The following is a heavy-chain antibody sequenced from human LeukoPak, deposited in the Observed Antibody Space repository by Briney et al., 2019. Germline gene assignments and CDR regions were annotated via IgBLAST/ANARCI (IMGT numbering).Heavy chain of an antibody. CDR2: IYYSGAT. Sequence: PSETLSPTCTVSGGSIISGSYFWGWIRQPPGKGLEWIGNIYYSGATYYNPSLKSRVTISVDTSKNQFSLEVSSVTAADTAVYYCGKYSSNWYVDHWGQGTLVTVSS. J-gene: IGHJ5*02. CDR3: GKYSSNWYVDH. CDR1: GGSIISGSYF. V-gene: IGHV4-39*01. D-gene: IGHD6-13*01.